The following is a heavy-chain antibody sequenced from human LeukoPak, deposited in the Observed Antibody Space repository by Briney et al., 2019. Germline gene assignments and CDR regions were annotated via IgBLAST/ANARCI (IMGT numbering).Heavy chain of an antibody. CDR1: GGSFSGYY. J-gene: IGHJ4*02. Sequence: SETLSLTCAVYGGSFSGYYWSWIRQPPGKGREWIGEINHSGSTNYNPSLKSRVTISVDTSKNQFSLKLSSVTAADTAVYYCAIRRPYYFDYWGQGTLVTVSS. CDR2: INHSGST. D-gene: IGHD6-25*01. CDR3: AIRRPYYFDY. V-gene: IGHV4-34*01.